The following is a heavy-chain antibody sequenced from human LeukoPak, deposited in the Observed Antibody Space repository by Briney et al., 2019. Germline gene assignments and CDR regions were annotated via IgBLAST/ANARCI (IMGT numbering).Heavy chain of an antibody. J-gene: IGHJ4*02. CDR1: GFTFSSYG. CDR3: ARGGSNSSGWYYFDY. V-gene: IGHV3-33*01. D-gene: IGHD6-19*01. Sequence: PGRSLRLSCAASGFTFSSYGMHWVRQAPGKGLEWVAVIWYDGSNKYYADSVKGRFTISRDNSKNTLYLQMNSLRAEDTAVYYCARGGSNSSGWYYFDYWGQGTLVTVSS. CDR2: IWYDGSNK.